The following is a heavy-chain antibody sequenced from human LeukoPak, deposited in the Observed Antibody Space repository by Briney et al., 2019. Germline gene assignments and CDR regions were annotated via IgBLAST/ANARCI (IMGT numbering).Heavy chain of an antibody. CDR1: GFTFSSYW. CDR3: ARELKYSSSWYYYYYGMDV. Sequence: PGGSLRLSCAASGFTFSSYWMHWVRQAPGKGLVWVSRINSDGSSTSYADSVKGRFTISRDNAKNTLYLQMNSLRAEDTAVYYCARELKYSSSWYYYYYGMDVWGQGTTVTVSS. CDR2: INSDGSST. D-gene: IGHD6-13*01. J-gene: IGHJ6*02. V-gene: IGHV3-74*01.